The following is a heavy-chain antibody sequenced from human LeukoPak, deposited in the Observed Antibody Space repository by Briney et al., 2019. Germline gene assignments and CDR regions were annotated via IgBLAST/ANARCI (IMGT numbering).Heavy chain of an antibody. D-gene: IGHD1-14*01. Sequence: GGSLRLSCAASGFTFSSYEMNWVRQAPGKGLEWVSYISSSGSTIYYADSVKGRFTISRDNAKNSLYLEMNSLRAEDTAVYYCARVGPWVNPDYYYYYMDVWGKGTTVTVSS. V-gene: IGHV3-48*03. CDR1: GFTFSSYE. J-gene: IGHJ6*03. CDR3: ARVGPWVNPDYYYYYMDV. CDR2: ISSSGSTI.